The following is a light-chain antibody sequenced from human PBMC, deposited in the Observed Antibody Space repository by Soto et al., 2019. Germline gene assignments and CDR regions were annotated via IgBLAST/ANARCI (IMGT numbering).Light chain of an antibody. J-gene: IGLJ2*01. CDR3: CSYAGSSTYVV. CDR1: SSDVGSYNL. Sequence: QSALTQPASMSGSPGQSITISCTGTSSDVGSYNLVSWYQQHPGKAPKLMTYEGSKRPSGVSNRFSGSKSGNTASLSISGLQAEDGADYYCCSYAGSSTYVVFGEGTKVTVL. V-gene: IGLV2-23*01. CDR2: EGS.